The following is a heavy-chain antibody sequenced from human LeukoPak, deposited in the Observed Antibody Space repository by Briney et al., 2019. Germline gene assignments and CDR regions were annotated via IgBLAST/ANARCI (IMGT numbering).Heavy chain of an antibody. CDR3: ARVPAARDFGY. Sequence: ASVKVSCKASGYTFTNYDIHWVRQATGQGLEWMGWMNPYSGNTGYAQKFQGRVTMTRDTSINTAYLELSSLKSGVTAVYYCARVPAARDFGYWGQGTPVIVSS. D-gene: IGHD2-15*01. J-gene: IGHJ4*02. CDR2: MNPYSGNT. CDR1: GYTFTNYD. V-gene: IGHV1-8*01.